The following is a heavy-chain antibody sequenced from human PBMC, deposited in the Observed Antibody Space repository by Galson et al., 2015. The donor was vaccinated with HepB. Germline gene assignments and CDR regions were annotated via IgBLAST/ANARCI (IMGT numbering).Heavy chain of an antibody. V-gene: IGHV3-11*01. Sequence: SLRLSCAASGFTFSDYYMSWIRQAPGKGLEWVSYISSSGSTIYYADSVKGRFTISRDNAKNSLYLQMNSLRAEDTAVYYCARARWNYDEGSFDPWGQGTLVTVSS. J-gene: IGHJ5*02. D-gene: IGHD1-7*01. CDR1: GFTFSDYY. CDR2: ISSSGSTI. CDR3: ARARWNYDEGSFDP.